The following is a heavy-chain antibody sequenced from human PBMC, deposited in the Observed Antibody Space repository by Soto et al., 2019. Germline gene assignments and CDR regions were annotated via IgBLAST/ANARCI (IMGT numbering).Heavy chain of an antibody. CDR1: GGSFSGYY. D-gene: IGHD1-26*01. Sequence: KTSETLSLTCAVYGGSFSGYYWSWIRQPPGKGLEWIGEINHSGSTNYNPSLKSQVTISVDTSKNQFSLKLSSVTAADTAVYYCARSRGSGMDVWGQGPTVTVSS. CDR2: INHSGST. CDR3: ARSRGSGMDV. J-gene: IGHJ6*02. V-gene: IGHV4-34*01.